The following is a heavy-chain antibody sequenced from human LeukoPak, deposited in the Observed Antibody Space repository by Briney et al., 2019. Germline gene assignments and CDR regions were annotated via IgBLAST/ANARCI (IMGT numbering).Heavy chain of an antibody. D-gene: IGHD1-1*01. V-gene: IGHV3-33*01. CDR1: GFTFSSYG. CDR2: IWYDGSNK. J-gene: IGHJ4*02. Sequence: PGRSLRLSCAASGFTFSSYGMHWVRQAPGKGLEWVAVIWYDGSNKYYADSVKGRFTISRDNSKNTLYLQMNSLRAEDTAAYYCARGAHGMNWRYDYWGQGTLVTVSS. CDR3: ARGAHGMNWRYDY.